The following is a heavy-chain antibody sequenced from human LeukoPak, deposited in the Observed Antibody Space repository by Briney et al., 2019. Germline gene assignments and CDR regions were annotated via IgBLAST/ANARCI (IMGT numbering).Heavy chain of an antibody. Sequence: GGSLRLSCAASGFTFSSYGMHWVRQAPGKGLEWVAVISYDGSNKYYADSVKGRFTISRDNSKNTLYLQMNSLRAEDTAVYYCAREKGLLRWSNGAFDIWGQGTMVTVSS. CDR3: AREKGLLRWSNGAFDI. CDR2: ISYDGSNK. CDR1: GFTFSSYG. J-gene: IGHJ3*02. V-gene: IGHV3-30*19. D-gene: IGHD4-23*01.